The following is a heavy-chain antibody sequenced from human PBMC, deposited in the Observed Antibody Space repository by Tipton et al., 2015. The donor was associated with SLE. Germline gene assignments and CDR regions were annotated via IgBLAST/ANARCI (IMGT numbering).Heavy chain of an antibody. D-gene: IGHD3-22*01. CDR2: IYTSGST. J-gene: IGHJ5*02. CDR1: GASISSGTYF. CDR3: ARGYYYDTTGYRRWMDP. V-gene: IGHV4-61*02. Sequence: LRLSCTVSGASISSGTYFWSWIRQSAGKGLEWIGRIYTSGSTKYNPSLKSRVTLSLDTSKNQFSLNLNSVTAADTAVYYCARGYYYDTTGYRRWMDPWGQGTLVTVSS.